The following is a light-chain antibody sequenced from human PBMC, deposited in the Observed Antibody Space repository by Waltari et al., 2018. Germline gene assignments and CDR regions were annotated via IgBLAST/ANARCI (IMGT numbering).Light chain of an antibody. Sequence: DIQMTQSPSTLSASVGDRVTITCRASQSIRSWLAWYQPKPGKAPKLLIYKASSLESGVPSRFSGSGSGTEFTLTISSLQPDDFATYYCQQYNSYSWTFGQGTKVEIK. CDR2: KAS. J-gene: IGKJ1*01. CDR1: QSIRSW. CDR3: QQYNSYSWT. V-gene: IGKV1-5*03.